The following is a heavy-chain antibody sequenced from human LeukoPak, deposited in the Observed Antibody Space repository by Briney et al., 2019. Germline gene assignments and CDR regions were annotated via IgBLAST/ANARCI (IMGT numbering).Heavy chain of an antibody. CDR2: ISYDGSNK. CDR1: GFTFSSYA. Sequence: PGGSLRLSCAASGFTFSSYAMHWVRQAPGKGLEWVAVISYDGSNKYYADSVKGRFTISRDNSKNTLYLQMNSLRAEDTAVYYCAGDAPVLRYFDYWGQGTLVTVSS. D-gene: IGHD3-9*01. CDR3: AGDAPVLRYFDY. V-gene: IGHV3-30-3*01. J-gene: IGHJ4*02.